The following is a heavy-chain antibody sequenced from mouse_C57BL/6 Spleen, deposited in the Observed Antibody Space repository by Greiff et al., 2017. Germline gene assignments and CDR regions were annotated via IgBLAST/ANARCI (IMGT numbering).Heavy chain of an antibody. CDR3: ARGELRRAMDY. D-gene: IGHD2-4*01. Sequence: VQLQQSGPELVKPGASVKISCKASGYAFSSSWMNWVKQRPGKGLEWIGRIYPGDGDTNYNGKFKGKATLTADKSSSTAYMQLSSLTSEDSAVYFCARGELRRAMDYWGQGTSVTVSS. J-gene: IGHJ4*01. V-gene: IGHV1-82*01. CDR1: GYAFSSSW. CDR2: IYPGDGDT.